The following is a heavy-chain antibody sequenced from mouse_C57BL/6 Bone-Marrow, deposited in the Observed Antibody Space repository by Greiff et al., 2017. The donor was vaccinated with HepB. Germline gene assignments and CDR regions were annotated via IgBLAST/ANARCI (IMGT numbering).Heavy chain of an antibody. V-gene: IGHV7-3*01. Sequence: EVQLQESGGGLVQPGGSLSLSCAASGFTFTDYYMSWVRQPPGKALEWLGFIRNKANGYTTEYSASVKGRLTISRDNSQSILYLQMNALRAEDSATYYCARFTVINRRYYFDYWGQGTTLTVSS. J-gene: IGHJ2*01. CDR2: IRNKANGYTT. CDR1: GFTFTDYY. CDR3: ARFTVINRRYYFDY. D-gene: IGHD1-1*01.